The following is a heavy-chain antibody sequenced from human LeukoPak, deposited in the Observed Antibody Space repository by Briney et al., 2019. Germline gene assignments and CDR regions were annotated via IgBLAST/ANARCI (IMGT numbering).Heavy chain of an antibody. CDR1: GGTFSSYA. J-gene: IGHJ5*02. V-gene: IGHV1-69*05. Sequence: SVKVSCKASGGTFSSYAISWVRQAPGQGLEWMGRIIPIFGTANYAQKFQGRVTITTDESTSTAYMELSSLRSEDTAVYYCARSWSVAGTNWFDPWGQGTLVTVSS. D-gene: IGHD6-19*01. CDR2: IIPIFGTA. CDR3: ARSWSVAGTNWFDP.